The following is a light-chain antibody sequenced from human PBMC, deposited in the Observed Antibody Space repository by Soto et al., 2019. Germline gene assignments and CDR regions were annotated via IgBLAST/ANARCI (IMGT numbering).Light chain of an antibody. CDR1: SGHSSYI. J-gene: IGLJ3*02. V-gene: IGLV4-60*02. CDR3: ETWDSQGV. Sequence: QSVLTQSSSASASLGSSVKLTCTLSSGHSSYIIAWHQQQPGKAPRYLMKLEGSGSYNKGSGVPDRFSGSSSGADRYLTIPNLQFEDEADYYCETWDSQGVFGGGTKVTVL. CDR2: LEGSGSY.